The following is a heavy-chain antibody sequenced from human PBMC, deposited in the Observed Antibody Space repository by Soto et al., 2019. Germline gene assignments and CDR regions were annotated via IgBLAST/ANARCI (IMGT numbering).Heavy chain of an antibody. CDR1: GFTFSSYG. Sequence: GGSLRLSCAASGFTFSSYGMHWVRQAPGKGLEWVAVIWYDGSNKYYADSVKGRFTISRDNSKNTLYLQMNSLRAEDTAVYYFARDNCSGGSCYATDGMDVWGQGTTVTVSS. J-gene: IGHJ6*02. CDR3: ARDNCSGGSCYATDGMDV. D-gene: IGHD2-15*01. V-gene: IGHV3-33*01. CDR2: IWYDGSNK.